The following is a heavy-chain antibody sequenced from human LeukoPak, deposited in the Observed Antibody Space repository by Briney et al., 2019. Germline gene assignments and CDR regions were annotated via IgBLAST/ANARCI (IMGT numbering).Heavy chain of an antibody. Sequence: ASVCLSCKLSGYSLCKLTTHRVRQASGKGLAWTGGFDPLDAEDGETIYAHKLHGRVRMTEDRCADTAHGGLSRIKYNDTAVYYCGTRIYGGDSAGYFAFWGQRCLVTVSS. CDR1: GYSLCKLT. V-gene: IGHV1-24*01. CDR3: GTRIYGGDSAGYFAF. D-gene: IGHD4-23*01. CDR2: FDPLDAEDGET. J-gene: IGHJ4*02.